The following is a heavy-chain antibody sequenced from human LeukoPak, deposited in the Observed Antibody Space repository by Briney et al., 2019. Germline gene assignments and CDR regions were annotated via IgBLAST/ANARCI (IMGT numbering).Heavy chain of an antibody. CDR1: GGSISSGGYS. D-gene: IGHD6-19*01. CDR2: IYHSGST. V-gene: IGHV4-30-2*01. Sequence: PSETLSLTCAVSGGSISSGGYSWSWIRQPPGKGLEWIGYIYHSGSTYYNPSLKSRVTISVDRSKNQFSLKLSSVTAADTAVYYCATWYRRGAFDIWGQGTMVTVSS. J-gene: IGHJ3*02. CDR3: ATWYRRGAFDI.